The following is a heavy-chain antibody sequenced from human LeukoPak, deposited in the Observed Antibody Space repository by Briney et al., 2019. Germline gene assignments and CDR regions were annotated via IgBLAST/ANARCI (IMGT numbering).Heavy chain of an antibody. Sequence: GRSLRLSCAASGFTFSSYAMHWVRQAPGKGPEWVAVISYDGSNKYYADSAKGRFTISRDNSKNTLYLQMNSLRAEDTAVYYCARCRDIVVTNDAFDIWGQGTMVTVSS. D-gene: IGHD2-15*01. V-gene: IGHV3-30*04. J-gene: IGHJ3*02. CDR2: ISYDGSNK. CDR1: GFTFSSYA. CDR3: ARCRDIVVTNDAFDI.